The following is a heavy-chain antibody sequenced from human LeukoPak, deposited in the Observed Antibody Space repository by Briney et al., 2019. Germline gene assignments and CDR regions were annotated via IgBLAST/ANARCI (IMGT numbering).Heavy chain of an antibody. CDR1: GYSISSGYY. CDR3: ARDPKWGDAFDI. CDR2: IYHSGST. V-gene: IGHV4-38-2*02. D-gene: IGHD1-26*01. Sequence: SETLSLTCGVSGYSISSGYYWGWIRQPPGKGLEWIGSIYHSGSTYYNPSLKSRVTMSVDTSKNQFSLKLSSVTAADTAVYYCARDPKWGDAFDIWGQGTMVTVSS. J-gene: IGHJ3*02.